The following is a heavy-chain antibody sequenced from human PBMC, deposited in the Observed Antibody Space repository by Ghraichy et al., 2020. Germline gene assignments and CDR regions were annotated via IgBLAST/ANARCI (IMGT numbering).Heavy chain of an antibody. V-gene: IGHV1-69*13. D-gene: IGHD1-7*01. Sequence: SVKVSCKASGGTLNNYAISWVRQAPGQGLEWMGRIVPTFQTAEYARKLQDRVTITADESTNTVHMELSSLRSEDTAVYYCARDPGLALDDWKYEDYWGQGPLVTVSS. CDR3: ARDPGLALDDWKYEDY. J-gene: IGHJ4*02. CDR1: GGTLNNYA. CDR2: IVPTFQTA.